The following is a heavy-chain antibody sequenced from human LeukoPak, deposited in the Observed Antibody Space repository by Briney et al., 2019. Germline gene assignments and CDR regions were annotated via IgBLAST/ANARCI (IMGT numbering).Heavy chain of an antibody. D-gene: IGHD3-22*01. CDR1: GYTFTDYY. J-gene: IGHJ4*02. Sequence: ALVTVSCKASGYTFTDYYMHWVRQAPGQGLEWMGWINPNSGGTNYAQKFQGRVTMTRDTSISTAYMELSRLRSDDTAVYYCARVGSGYVFRNWGQGTLVTVSS. CDR2: INPNSGGT. V-gene: IGHV1-2*02. CDR3: ARVGSGYVFRN.